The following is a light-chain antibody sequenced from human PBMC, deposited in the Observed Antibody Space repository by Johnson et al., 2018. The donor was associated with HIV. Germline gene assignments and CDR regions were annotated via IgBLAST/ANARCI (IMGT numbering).Light chain of an antibody. CDR1: SSNIGNNY. V-gene: IGLV1-51*01. J-gene: IGLJ1*01. CDR3: GTWDSRLSAYA. Sequence: QSVLTQPPSVSAAPGQKVTISCSGSSSNIGNNYVSWYQQLPGTAPKVLIYDNNKRPSGIPDRFSGSKSGTSATLGITGLQTGDEADYYCGTWDSRLSAYAFGTGTKVTVL. CDR2: DNN.